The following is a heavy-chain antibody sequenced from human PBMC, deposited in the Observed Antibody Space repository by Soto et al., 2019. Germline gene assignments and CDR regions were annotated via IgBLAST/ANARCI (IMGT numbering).Heavy chain of an antibody. CDR1: GFTVEEYV. CDR2: INWNGDII. D-gene: IGHD6-19*01. V-gene: IGHV3-9*01. J-gene: IGHJ4*02. CDR3: AKGVAGDDDYFDH. Sequence: EVQLVESGGGLEQPGRSLRLSCAVSGFTVEEYVMHWVRQVPGKGLEWVSGINWNGDIIAYADSVKGRFTISRDNAKNSLNLQMNSLRAEDTALYYCAKGVAGDDDYFDHWGQGTLVRVSS.